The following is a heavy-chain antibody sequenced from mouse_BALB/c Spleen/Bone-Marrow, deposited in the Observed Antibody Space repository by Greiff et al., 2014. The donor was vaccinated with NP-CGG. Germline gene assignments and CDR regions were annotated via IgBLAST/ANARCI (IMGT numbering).Heavy chain of an antibody. CDR3: VRSREYYFDY. V-gene: IGHV14-3*02. J-gene: IGHJ2*01. D-gene: IGHD1-1*01. Sequence: VQLKESGPDLGKPGPSVRFSCTASGFTIKNTYIHGWNRRLEQAREGIGRIDPAKGNTKYDPEFQGKATITADTSSNTAYLQLSSLTSEDTAVYYCVRSREYYFDYWGQGTTLTVSS. CDR2: IDPAKGNT. CDR1: GFTIKNTY.